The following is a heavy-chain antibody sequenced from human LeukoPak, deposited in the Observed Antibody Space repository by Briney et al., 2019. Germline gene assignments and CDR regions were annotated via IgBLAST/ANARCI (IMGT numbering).Heavy chain of an antibody. J-gene: IGHJ6*03. Sequence: PSETLSLTCSVSGGSFDSKYWSWIRQPPGKGLEWIGYIYTSGSTNFNPSLRSRVAMSIDTSKNQFSLKVYSVTAADTAVYYCANSIRNVRYYMDVWGKGTTVIVSS. CDR2: IYTSGST. D-gene: IGHD1-1*01. CDR1: GGSFDSKY. CDR3: ANSIRNVRYYMDV. V-gene: IGHV4-4*09.